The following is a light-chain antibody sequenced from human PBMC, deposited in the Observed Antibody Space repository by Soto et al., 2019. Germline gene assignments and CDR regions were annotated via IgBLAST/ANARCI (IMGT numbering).Light chain of an antibody. CDR2: EVS. J-gene: IGLJ2*01. CDR3: SSYTSSSTLE. Sequence: QSVLTQPASVSGSPGQSITISCTGTSSDVGGYNYVSWYQQHPGKAPKLMIYEVSNRPSGVSNRFSGSMAGNTASLTISGLQAEDEADYYCSSYTSSSTLEFGGGTKLTVL. CDR1: SSDVGGYNY. V-gene: IGLV2-14*01.